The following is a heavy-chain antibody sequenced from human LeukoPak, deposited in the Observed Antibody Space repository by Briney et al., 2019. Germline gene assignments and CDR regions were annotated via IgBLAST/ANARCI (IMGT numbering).Heavy chain of an antibody. J-gene: IGHJ5*02. CDR1: GFTFSSYA. D-gene: IGHD6-6*01. CDR3: AREREQLVRDNWFDP. V-gene: IGHV3-30*04. Sequence: PGGSLRLSCAASGFTFSSYAMHWVRQAPGKGPEWVAVILYDGSNNYYADSVKGRFTISRDNSKNTLFLQMNSLSTEDTAVYYCAREREQLVRDNWFDPWGQGTLVTVSS. CDR2: ILYDGSNN.